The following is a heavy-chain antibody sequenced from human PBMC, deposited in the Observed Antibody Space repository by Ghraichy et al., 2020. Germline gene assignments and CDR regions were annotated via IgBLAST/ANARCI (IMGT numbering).Heavy chain of an antibody. CDR1: GGSISGYY. CDR3: ARTPHTAARPWWFDP. V-gene: IGHV4-59*01. J-gene: IGHJ5*02. Sequence: LTCTVSGGSISGYYWTWIRQPPGKRLEWIGYIYYGGSTDYNPSLKSRVTISLDSSKNQFSLKLRSVTATDTAVYFCARTPHTAARPWWFDPWGQGKLVTVSS. CDR2: IYYGGST. D-gene: IGHD6-6*01.